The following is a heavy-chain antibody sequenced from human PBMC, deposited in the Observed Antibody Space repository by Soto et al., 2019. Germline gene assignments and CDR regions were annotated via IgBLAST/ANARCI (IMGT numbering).Heavy chain of an antibody. J-gene: IGHJ4*02. CDR3: AREGGESSDGLYYFDS. D-gene: IGHD3-16*01. V-gene: IGHV4-30-4*01. CDR1: GGSTSSDNY. CDR2: IYYSGNT. Sequence: SETLSFTCTVSGGSTSSDNYWSWIRQPPGKGLEWIGHIYYSGNTDYNPSLKSRLAISIDTSKNQFSLKLSSVTAADTAVYFCAREGGESSDGLYYFDSWGQGSLVTVSS.